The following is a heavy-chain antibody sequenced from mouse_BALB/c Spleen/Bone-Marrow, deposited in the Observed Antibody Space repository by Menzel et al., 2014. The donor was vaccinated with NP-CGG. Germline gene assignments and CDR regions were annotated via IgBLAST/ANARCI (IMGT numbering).Heavy chain of an antibody. V-gene: IGHV2-6*02. Sequence: VKLMESGPGLVAPSQSLSITCTVSGFSLTNYGLHWVRQPPGKGLEWLVVIWSDGNTTYNSALKSRLSISKDNSKSQVFLKMNSLQTDDTAMYYCARNPYGNYAMDYWGQGTSVTVSS. CDR3: ARNPYGNYAMDY. J-gene: IGHJ4*01. D-gene: IGHD2-10*02. CDR1: GFSLTNYG. CDR2: IWSDGNT.